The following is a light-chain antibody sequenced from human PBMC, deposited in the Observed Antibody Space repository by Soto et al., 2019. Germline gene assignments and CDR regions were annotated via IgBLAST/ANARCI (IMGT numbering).Light chain of an antibody. V-gene: IGKV1-9*01. CDR3: QQLNSYPLT. CDR2: AAS. CDR1: QGISSY. J-gene: IGKJ4*01. Sequence: IQLTQSPSSLSASVGDRVTITCRASQGISSYLASYQQKPGKAPKLLIYAASTLQSGVPSRFSGSGSGTDFTLTIRSLQHEDFATYYCQQLNSYPLTFGGGTKVEIK.